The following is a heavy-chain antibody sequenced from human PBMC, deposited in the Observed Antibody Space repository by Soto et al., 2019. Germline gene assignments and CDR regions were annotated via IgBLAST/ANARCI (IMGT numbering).Heavy chain of an antibody. D-gene: IGHD3-10*01. CDR3: ASFDGTLVRGGRSSPYEMDV. CDR2: IIPKSGTG. Sequence: QVLLVQSGPEVKKPGSSVKVSCKASGGTFNNYAINWVRQAPGKGLEWMGGIIPKSGTGNHPQKFQGRVTITANESTTTVYMEINRLRSEDTAIYYCASFDGTLVRGGRSSPYEMDVWGQGTTVIVSS. J-gene: IGHJ6*02. CDR1: GGTFNNYA. V-gene: IGHV1-69*01.